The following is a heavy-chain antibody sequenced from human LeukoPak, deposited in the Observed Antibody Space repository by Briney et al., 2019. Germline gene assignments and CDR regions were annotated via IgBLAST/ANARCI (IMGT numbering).Heavy chain of an antibody. D-gene: IGHD3-10*01. J-gene: IGHJ4*02. CDR3: ARLGSITMVRGVIRSFDY. Sequence: SETLSLTCAVYGGSCSGYYWSWIRQPPGKGLEWIGEINHSGSTNYNPSLKSRVTISVDTSKNQFSLKLSSVTAADTAVYYCARLGSITMVRGVIRSFDYWGQGTLVTVSS. CDR2: INHSGST. CDR1: GGSCSGYY. V-gene: IGHV4-34*01.